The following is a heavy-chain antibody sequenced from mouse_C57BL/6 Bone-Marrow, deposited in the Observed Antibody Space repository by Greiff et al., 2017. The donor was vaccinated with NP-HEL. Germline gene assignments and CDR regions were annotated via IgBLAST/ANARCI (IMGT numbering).Heavy chain of an antibody. CDR3: AMNRETAQASYYAMDY. V-gene: IGHV1-74*01. J-gene: IGHJ4*01. CDR1: GYTFTSYW. Sequence: VQLQQPGAELVKPGASVKVSCKASGYTFTSYWMHWVKQRPGQGLEWIGRIHPSDSDTNYNQKFKGKATLTVDKSSSTAYMQLSSLTSEDSAVYYCAMNRETAQASYYAMDYWGQGTSVTVSS. CDR2: IHPSDSDT. D-gene: IGHD3-2*02.